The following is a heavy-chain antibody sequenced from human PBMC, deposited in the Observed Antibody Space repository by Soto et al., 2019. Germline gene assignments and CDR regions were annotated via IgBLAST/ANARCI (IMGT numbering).Heavy chain of an antibody. CDR3: ARVMSSWYQYYYYGMDV. Sequence: GASVKVSCKASGYTFTSYYMHWVRQAPGQGLEWMGIINPSGGSTSYAQKFQGRVTMTRDTSTSTVYMELSSLRSEDTAVYYCARVMSSWYQYYYYGMDVWGQGTTVTVSS. V-gene: IGHV1-46*01. CDR1: GYTFTSYY. D-gene: IGHD6-13*01. CDR2: INPSGGST. J-gene: IGHJ6*02.